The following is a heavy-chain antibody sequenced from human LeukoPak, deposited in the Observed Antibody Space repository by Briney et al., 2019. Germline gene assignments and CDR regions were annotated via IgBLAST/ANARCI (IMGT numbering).Heavy chain of an antibody. CDR2: IDPSDSYT. J-gene: IGHJ4*02. CDR1: GSSFTSYW. D-gene: IGHD5-18*01. Sequence: GESLKISCKGSGSSFTSYWISWVRQMPGKGLEWMGRIDPSDSYTNYSPSFQGHVTISADKSISTAYLQWSSLKASDTAMYYCARHPLGGDTAMVIDYWGQGTLVTVSS. V-gene: IGHV5-10-1*01. CDR3: ARHPLGGDTAMVIDY.